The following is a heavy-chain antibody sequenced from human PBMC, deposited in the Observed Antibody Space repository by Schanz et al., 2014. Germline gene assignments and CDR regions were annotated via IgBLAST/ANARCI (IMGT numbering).Heavy chain of an antibody. J-gene: IGHJ4*02. Sequence: VQLLESGGGLVQPGGSLRISCAASGFTFSGYAMSWVRQAPGKGLEWVAATRYDGNNKYYVDSVKGRFTISRDNSKNTLYLQVNSLRAEDTAVYYCAYYDVLTGFDYWGQGTQVTVSS. D-gene: IGHD3-9*01. CDR2: TRYDGNNK. CDR1: GFTFSGYA. V-gene: IGHV3-33*08. CDR3: AYYDVLTGFDY.